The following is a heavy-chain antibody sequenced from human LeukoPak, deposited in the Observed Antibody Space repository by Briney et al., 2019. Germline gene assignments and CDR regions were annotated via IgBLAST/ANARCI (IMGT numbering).Heavy chain of an antibody. D-gene: IGHD7-27*01. Sequence: ASVKVSCEVSGYTFTSYDFNWVRQATGQRPEWMGWMSPNSGDTGYAQKFQDRVTMTRNTSISTAYMELSSLRSDDTAVYYCARGPPNWGYDYWGPGTLVTVSS. V-gene: IGHV1-8*01. CDR3: ARGPPNWGYDY. CDR1: GYTFTSYD. J-gene: IGHJ4*02. CDR2: MSPNSGDT.